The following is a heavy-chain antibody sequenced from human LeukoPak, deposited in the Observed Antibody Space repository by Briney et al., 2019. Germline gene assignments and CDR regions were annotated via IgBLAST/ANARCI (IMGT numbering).Heavy chain of an antibody. CDR1: GYTVTSYY. V-gene: IGHV1-46*01. J-gene: IGHJ4*02. CDR2: LNPTGGSS. CDR3: ARGLYGAPDDC. D-gene: IGHD2-2*02. Sequence: ASVKVSCKASGYTVTSYYMHWVRQAPGQGLEWMGILNPTGGSSSFAQKFQGRATLTRATSTSTVYMELSSLRSEDTAVYYCARGLYGAPDDCWGQGTLVTVSS.